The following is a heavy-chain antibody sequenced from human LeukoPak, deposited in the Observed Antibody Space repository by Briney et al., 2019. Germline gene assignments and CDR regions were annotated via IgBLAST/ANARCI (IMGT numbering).Heavy chain of an antibody. CDR2: INHSGST. D-gene: IGHD3-10*01. V-gene: IGHV4-34*01. CDR3: ARQVTMVRGVITVAFDI. J-gene: IGHJ3*02. Sequence: SETLSLTCAVYGGSFSGYYWSWIRQPPGKGLEWIGEINHSGSTNYNPSLKSRVTISVDTSKNQFSLKLSSVTAADTAVYYCARQVTMVRGVITVAFDIWGQGTMVTVSS. CDR1: GGSFSGYY.